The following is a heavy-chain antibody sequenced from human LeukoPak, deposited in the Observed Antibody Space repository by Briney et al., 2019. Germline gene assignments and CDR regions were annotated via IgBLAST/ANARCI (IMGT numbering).Heavy chain of an antibody. CDR2: IIPIFGTA. D-gene: IGHD3-3*01. CDR3: ARVGKPVRFLEWYYYYYYMDV. V-gene: IGHV1-69*05. Sequence: ASVKVSCKASGGTFSSYATSWVRQAPGQGLEWMGGIIPIFGTANYAQKFQGRVTITTDESTSTAYMELSSLRSEDTAVYYCARVGKPVRFLEWYYYYYYMDVWGKGTTVTVSS. CDR1: GGTFSSYA. J-gene: IGHJ6*03.